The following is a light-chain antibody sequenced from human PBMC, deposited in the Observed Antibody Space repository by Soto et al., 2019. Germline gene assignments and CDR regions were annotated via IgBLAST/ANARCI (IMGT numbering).Light chain of an antibody. J-gene: IGKJ1*01. CDR3: QHYNDYSWT. V-gene: IGKV1-5*03. CDR1: QSISVW. Sequence: DIHMTQSPSTLSASVGDRVTITCRASQSISVWLAWYQQKPGKAPNLLIYKTSSLETGLPSRFSGSGSGTEFTLTISSLQPDDFATYCCQHYNDYSWTFGQGTKVEIK. CDR2: KTS.